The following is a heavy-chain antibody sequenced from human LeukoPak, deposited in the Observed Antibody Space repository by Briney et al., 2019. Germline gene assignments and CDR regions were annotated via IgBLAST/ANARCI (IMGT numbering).Heavy chain of an antibody. Sequence: ASVKVSRKASGYTFTSYYMHWVRQAPGQGLEWMGIINPSGGSTSYAQKFQGRVTMTRDTSTSTVYMELSSLRSEDTAVYYCASPYCSGGSCYGMDVWGQGTTVTVSS. CDR3: ASPYCSGGSCYGMDV. CDR1: GYTFTSYY. CDR2: INPSGGST. J-gene: IGHJ6*02. D-gene: IGHD2-15*01. V-gene: IGHV1-46*01.